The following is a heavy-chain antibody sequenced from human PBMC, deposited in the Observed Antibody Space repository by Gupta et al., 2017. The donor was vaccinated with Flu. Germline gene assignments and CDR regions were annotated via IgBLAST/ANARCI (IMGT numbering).Heavy chain of an antibody. Sequence: QVQLVQSGAEVKKPGASVKVSCKASGYTFTGYYMHWVRQAPGQGREWMGRINPNSGGTNYAQKFQGRVTMTRDTSISTAYMELSRLRSDDTAVYYCARGDIVVVPAASPRDYWGQGTLGTVA. D-gene: IGHD2-2*01. V-gene: IGHV1-2*06. CDR3: ARGDIVVVPAASPRDY. J-gene: IGHJ4*02. CDR2: INPNSGGT. CDR1: GYTFTGYY.